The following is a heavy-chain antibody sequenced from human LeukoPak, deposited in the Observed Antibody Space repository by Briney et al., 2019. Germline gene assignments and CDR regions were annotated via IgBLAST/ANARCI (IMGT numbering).Heavy chain of an antibody. J-gene: IGHJ5*02. CDR2: ISWNTGNI. D-gene: IGHD6-19*01. V-gene: IGHV3-9*01. CDR1: GFTFDNYA. CDR3: AKTGGIAVAGKPLDFDP. Sequence: GGSLRLSCAAAGFTFDNYAMPWVRQAPGKGLEWVSRISWNTGNIDYADSVKGRFTISRDNSKNTLYLQMNSLRAEDTAVYYCAKTGGIAVAGKPLDFDPWGQGTLVTVSS.